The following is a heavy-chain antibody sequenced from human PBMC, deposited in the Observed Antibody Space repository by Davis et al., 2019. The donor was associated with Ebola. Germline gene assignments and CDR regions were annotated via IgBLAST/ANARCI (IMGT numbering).Heavy chain of an antibody. CDR1: GYNFIEYF. J-gene: IGHJ4*02. D-gene: IGHD3-3*01. Sequence: ASVKVSCKASGYNFIEYFMHWVRQAPGQGLEWMGWINPNSGGTNYAQKFQGRVTMTRDTSISTGYMELSRLRSDDTAVYYCALGAGTRGFWSGYYNWGQGTLVTVSS. CDR2: INPNSGGT. V-gene: IGHV1-2*02. CDR3: ALGAGTRGFWSGYYN.